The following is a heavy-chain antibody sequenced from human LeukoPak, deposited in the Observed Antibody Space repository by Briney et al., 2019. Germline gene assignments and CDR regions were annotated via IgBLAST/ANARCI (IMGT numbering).Heavy chain of an antibody. D-gene: IGHD6-19*01. J-gene: IGHJ3*02. CDR2: IKQDGSEK. CDR1: GFTFSSYS. Sequence: PGGSLRLSCAASGFTFSSYSMNWVRQAPGKGLEWVANIKQDGSEKYYVDSVKGRFTISRDNAKNSLYLQMNSLRAEDTAVYYCARGHIAVAAHDDAFDIWGQGTMVTVSS. V-gene: IGHV3-7*01. CDR3: ARGHIAVAAHDDAFDI.